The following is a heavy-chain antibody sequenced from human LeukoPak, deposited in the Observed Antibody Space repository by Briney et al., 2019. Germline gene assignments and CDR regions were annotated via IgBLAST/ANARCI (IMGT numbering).Heavy chain of an antibody. CDR3: AKPQSWDFDY. CDR2: ISGSGGST. V-gene: IGHV3-23*01. J-gene: IGHJ4*02. D-gene: IGHD6-13*01. Sequence: AGGSLRLSCVASGYTFSPYWMSWVRQAPGKGLEWVSAISGSGGSTYYADSVKGRFTISRDNSKNTLYLQMNSLRAEDTAVYYCAKPQSWDFDYWGQGTLVTVSS. CDR1: GYTFSPYW.